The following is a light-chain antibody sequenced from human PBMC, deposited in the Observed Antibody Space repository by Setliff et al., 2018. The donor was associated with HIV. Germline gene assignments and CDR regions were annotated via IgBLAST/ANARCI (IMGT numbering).Light chain of an antibody. CDR2: QDT. Sequence: SYELTQPPSVSVSPGQTASITCSGDKLGHKYASWYQQKPGQSPVVVMYQDTKRPSGIPERFSGSNSGSTATLTISGTQAMDEADYYCQAWDSTTGVFGTGTKVTVL. J-gene: IGLJ1*01. CDR1: KLGHKY. CDR3: QAWDSTTGV. V-gene: IGLV3-1*01.